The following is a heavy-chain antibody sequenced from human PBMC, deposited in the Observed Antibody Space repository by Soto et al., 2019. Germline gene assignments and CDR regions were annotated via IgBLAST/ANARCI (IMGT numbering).Heavy chain of an antibody. CDR3: AREYSSGWYSWFDP. CDR1: GYTFTSYA. Sequence: GASVKVSCKASGYTFTSYAMHWVRQAPGQRLEWMGWINAGNGNTKYSQKFQGRVTITRDTSASTAYMELSSLRSEDTAVYYCAREYSSGWYSWFDPWGQGTLVTVSS. V-gene: IGHV1-3*01. CDR2: INAGNGNT. J-gene: IGHJ5*02. D-gene: IGHD6-19*01.